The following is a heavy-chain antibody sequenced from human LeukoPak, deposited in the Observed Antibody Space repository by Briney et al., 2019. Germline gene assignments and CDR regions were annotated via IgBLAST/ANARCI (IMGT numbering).Heavy chain of an antibody. J-gene: IGHJ2*01. CDR3: ASGIAAAKYWYFDL. Sequence: NPSETLSLTCTVSGGSISSGGYYWSWIRQPPGKGLEWIGYIYYSGSTNYNPSLKSRVTISVDTSKNQFSLKLSSVTAADTAVYYCASGIAAAKYWYFDLWGRGTLVTVSS. D-gene: IGHD6-13*01. CDR1: GGSISSGGYY. CDR2: IYYSGST. V-gene: IGHV4-61*08.